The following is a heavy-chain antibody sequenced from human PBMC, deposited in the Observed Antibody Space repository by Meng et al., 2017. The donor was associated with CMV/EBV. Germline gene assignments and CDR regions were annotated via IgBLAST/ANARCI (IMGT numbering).Heavy chain of an antibody. CDR1: GFTFSSYA. Sequence: GESLKISCAASGFTFSSYAMSWVRQAPGKGLEWVSVIYSGGSSTYYADSVKGRFTISRDNSKNTLYLQMNSLRAEDTAVYYCAKDRGGYYDYWGQGTLVTVSS. D-gene: IGHD3-16*01. J-gene: IGHJ4*02. CDR3: AKDRGGYYDY. V-gene: IGHV3-23*03. CDR2: IYSGGSST.